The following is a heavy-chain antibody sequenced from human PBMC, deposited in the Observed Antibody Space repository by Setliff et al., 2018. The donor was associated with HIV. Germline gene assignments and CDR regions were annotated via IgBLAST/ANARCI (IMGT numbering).Heavy chain of an antibody. J-gene: IGHJ6*02. CDR3: ARSRTSSGYYGVTGYGMDV. CDR1: GGSISSDY. V-gene: IGHV4-59*01. CDR2: IYYSGST. Sequence: PSETLSLTCTVSGGSISSDYWSWIRQPPGKGLEWIGYIYYSGSTNYNPSLKSRVTISVATSKNQFSLKLNSVTTADTAVYYCARSRTSSGYYGVTGYGMDVWGQGTTVTGS. D-gene: IGHD3-22*01.